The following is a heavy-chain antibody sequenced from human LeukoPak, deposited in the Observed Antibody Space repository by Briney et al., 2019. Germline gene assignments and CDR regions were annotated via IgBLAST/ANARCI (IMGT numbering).Heavy chain of an antibody. CDR1: GYTLTELS. CDR2: FDPEDGET. D-gene: IGHD3-10*01. CDR3: ATQPSYYGSGRRAFDI. Sequence: ASVKVSCKVPGYTLTELSMHWVRQAPGKGLEWMGGFDPEDGETIYAQKFQGRVTMTEDTSTDTAYMELSSLRSEDTAVYYCATQPSYYGSGRRAFDIWGQGTMVTVSS. J-gene: IGHJ3*02. V-gene: IGHV1-24*01.